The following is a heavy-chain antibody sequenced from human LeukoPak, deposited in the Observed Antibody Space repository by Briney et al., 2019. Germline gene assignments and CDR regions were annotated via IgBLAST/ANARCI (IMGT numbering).Heavy chain of an antibody. CDR2: INPNSGGT. V-gene: IGHV1-2*02. CDR1: GYTFTGYY. D-gene: IGHD3-22*01. CDR3: ARGDSSGYYFRNNWFDP. Sequence: ASVKVSCKASGYTFTGYYMHWVRQAPGQGLEWMGWINPNSGGTNYAQKFQGGVTMTRDTSISTAYMELSRLRSDDTAVYYCARGDSSGYYFRNNWFDPWGQGTLVTVSS. J-gene: IGHJ5*02.